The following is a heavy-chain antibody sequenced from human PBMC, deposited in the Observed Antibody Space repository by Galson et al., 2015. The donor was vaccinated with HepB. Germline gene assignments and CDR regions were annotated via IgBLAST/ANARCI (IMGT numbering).Heavy chain of an antibody. CDR1: GFTFSSYS. D-gene: IGHD1-1*01. CDR3: ARAAGVERPDFDY. Sequence: SLRLSCAASGFTFSSYSMKWVRQAPGKGLEWVSSISSRSSYIYYADSVKGRFTISRDNAKNSLYLQMNSLRAEDTAVYYCARAAGVERPDFDYWGQGTLVTVSS. CDR2: ISSRSSYI. V-gene: IGHV3-21*01. J-gene: IGHJ4*02.